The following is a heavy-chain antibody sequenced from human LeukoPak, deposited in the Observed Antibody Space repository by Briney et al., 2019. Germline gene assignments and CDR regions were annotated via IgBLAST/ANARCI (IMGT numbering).Heavy chain of an antibody. CDR2: ISSDGNTK. V-gene: IGHV3-30*18. Sequence: GGSLRLSCAASGFTFSTYGMHWVRQAPGKGLEWVAVISSDGNTKYYADSLKGRFTISRDNSKDTLYLQMNSLSGEDTAVYFCAKEIGVADLFDYWGQGTLVTVSS. CDR1: GFTFSTYG. J-gene: IGHJ4*02. D-gene: IGHD6-19*01. CDR3: AKEIGVADLFDY.